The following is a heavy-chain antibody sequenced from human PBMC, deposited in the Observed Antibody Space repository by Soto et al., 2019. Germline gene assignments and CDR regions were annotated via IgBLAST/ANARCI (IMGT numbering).Heavy chain of an antibody. Sequence: SETLSLTCTVCGGSISSGDYYWSWIRQPPGKGLEWIGYIYYSGSTYYNPSLKSRLTISVDTSKNQFSLQLSSVTAADTAVYYCARTDYGTAYFDPWGQGSLVIASS. J-gene: IGHJ5*02. CDR3: ARTDYGTAYFDP. CDR1: GGSISSGDYY. V-gene: IGHV4-30-4*01. CDR2: IYYSGST. D-gene: IGHD3-10*01.